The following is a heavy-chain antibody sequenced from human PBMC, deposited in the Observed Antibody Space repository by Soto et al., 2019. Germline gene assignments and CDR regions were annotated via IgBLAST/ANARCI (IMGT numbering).Heavy chain of an antibody. Sequence: PGGSLRLSCAASGFSFRDYFMHWVRQAPGKGLEWVAVISYDGSNKYYADSVKGRFTISRDNSKNTLYLQMNSLRAEDTAVYYCAKVLKPTRVYGSGSYYNVYYYYGMDVWGQGTTVTVSS. CDR3: AKVLKPTRVYGSGSYYNVYYYYGMDV. D-gene: IGHD3-10*01. CDR1: GFSFRDYF. CDR2: ISYDGSNK. J-gene: IGHJ6*02. V-gene: IGHV3-30*18.